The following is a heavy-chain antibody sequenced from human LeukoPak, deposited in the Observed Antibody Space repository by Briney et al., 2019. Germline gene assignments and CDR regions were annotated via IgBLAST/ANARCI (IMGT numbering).Heavy chain of an antibody. D-gene: IGHD3-22*01. CDR3: AKGVTMIVVVIYDHLDV. V-gene: IGHV3-23*01. CDR2: ISGSGGST. CDR1: GFTFSSYA. Sequence: GGSLRLSCAASGFTFSSYAMSWVRQAPGKGLEWVSAISGSGGSTYYADSVKGRFTISRDNSKNTLYLQMNSLRAEDTAVYYCAKGVTMIVVVIYDHLDVWGKGTTVTVSS. J-gene: IGHJ6*03.